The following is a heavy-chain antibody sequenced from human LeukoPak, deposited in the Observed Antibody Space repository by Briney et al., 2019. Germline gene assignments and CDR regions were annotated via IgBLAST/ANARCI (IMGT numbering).Heavy chain of an antibody. CDR2: ISSSGSTI. CDR1: GFTFSDCY. J-gene: IGHJ3*02. V-gene: IGHV3-11*01. Sequence: GGSLRLSCAASGFTFSDCYMSWIRQAPGKGLEWVSYISSSGSTIYYADSVKGRFTISRDNAKNSLYLQMNSLRAEDTAVYYCARDRSYYYDSSGYDTDAFDIWGQGTMVTVSS. D-gene: IGHD3-22*01. CDR3: ARDRSYYYDSSGYDTDAFDI.